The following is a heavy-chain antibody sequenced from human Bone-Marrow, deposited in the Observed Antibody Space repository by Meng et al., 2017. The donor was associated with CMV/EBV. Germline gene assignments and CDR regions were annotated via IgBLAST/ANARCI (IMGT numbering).Heavy chain of an antibody. CDR2: INPNSGGT. J-gene: IGHJ6*02. CDR1: GYTFTGYY. CDR3: ARDRRVRATIFGVVTPPSGMDV. Sequence: ASVKVSCKASGYTFTGYYMHWVRQAPGQGLEWMGWINPNSGGTNYAQKFQGRVTMTRDTSISTAYIELSRLRSDDTAVYYCARDRRVRATIFGVVTPPSGMDVWGQGTTVTVSS. V-gene: IGHV1-2*02. D-gene: IGHD3-3*01.